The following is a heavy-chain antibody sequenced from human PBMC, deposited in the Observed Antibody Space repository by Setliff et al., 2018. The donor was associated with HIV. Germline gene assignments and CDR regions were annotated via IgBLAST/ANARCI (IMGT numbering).Heavy chain of an antibody. CDR2: INAGNGNT. V-gene: IGHV1-3*01. CDR3: ASSWSRVPYYGMDV. Sequence: ASVKVSCKASGYSFSNYAMHWVRQAPGQSLEWMGWINAGNGNTKYSQKFQGRVTITRDTSASTAYMELSSLRSDDTAVYYCASSWSRVPYYGMDVWGQGTTVTVSS. J-gene: IGHJ6*02. CDR1: GYSFSNYA. D-gene: IGHD6-13*01.